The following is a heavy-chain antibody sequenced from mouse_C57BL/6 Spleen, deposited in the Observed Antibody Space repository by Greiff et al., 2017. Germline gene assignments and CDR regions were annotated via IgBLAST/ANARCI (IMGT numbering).Heavy chain of an antibody. CDR1: GYTFTSYW. Sequence: VPLVESGAELATPGASVKLSCKASGYTFTSYWMHWVQQRPGQGLEWIGYINPSSGYTKYTQHFKDKATCTADQHSSTAYMQLSCLTYEDSAVDDGAPIYDGYYEDAMDYWGQGTSVTVSS. V-gene: IGHV1-7*01. CDR3: APIYDGYYEDAMDY. CDR2: INPSSGYT. D-gene: IGHD2-3*01. J-gene: IGHJ4*01.